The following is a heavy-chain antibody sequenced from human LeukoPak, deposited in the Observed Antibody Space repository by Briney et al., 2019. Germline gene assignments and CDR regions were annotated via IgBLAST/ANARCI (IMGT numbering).Heavy chain of an antibody. CDR2: ISYDGSNK. Sequence: GRSLRLSCAASGFTFSSYAMHWVRQAPGKGLEWVAVISYDGSNKYYADSVKGRFTISRDNSKNTLYLQTNSLRAEDTAVYYCARDGHIVVVTATLEQYNWFDPWGQGTLVTVSS. D-gene: IGHD2-21*02. CDR3: ARDGHIVVVTATLEQYNWFDP. J-gene: IGHJ5*02. V-gene: IGHV3-30*04. CDR1: GFTFSSYA.